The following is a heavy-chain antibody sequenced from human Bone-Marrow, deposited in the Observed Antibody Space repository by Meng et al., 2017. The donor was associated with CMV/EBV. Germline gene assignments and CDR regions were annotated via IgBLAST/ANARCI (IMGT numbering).Heavy chain of an antibody. D-gene: IGHD2-15*01. CDR1: GFTFSIYA. Sequence: GESLKISCAASGFTFSIYAMHWVRQAPGKGLEYVSAISSNGRSTYFADSVKGRFAISRDNSKNTLFLQMGSLRPEDMAVYYCARACSGGSCYDYWGRGNLVNVTS. V-gene: IGHV3-64*02. CDR2: ISSNGRST. CDR3: ARACSGGSCYDY. J-gene: IGHJ4*02.